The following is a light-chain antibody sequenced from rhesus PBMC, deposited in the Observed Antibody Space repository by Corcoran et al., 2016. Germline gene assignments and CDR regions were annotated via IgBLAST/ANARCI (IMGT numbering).Light chain of an antibody. Sequence: ETVVTQSPATLSLSPGERATLSCRASQSVGSYLAWYQQKPGQAPRLLIYDASSSATGIPDRFSGSGSGTDLTLTISSLEPEDVGVYYCQQSSNLSRTFGQGTKVEIK. V-gene: IGKV3-24*04. CDR1: QSVGSY. J-gene: IGKJ1*01. CDR3: QQSSNLSRT. CDR2: DAS.